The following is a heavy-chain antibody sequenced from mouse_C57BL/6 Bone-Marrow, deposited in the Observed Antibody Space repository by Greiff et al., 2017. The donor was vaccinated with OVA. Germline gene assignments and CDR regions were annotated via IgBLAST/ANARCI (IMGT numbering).Heavy chain of an antibody. CDR3: ARDGAYYSNDVGFAY. D-gene: IGHD2-5*01. J-gene: IGHJ3*01. V-gene: IGHV5-4*01. CDR2: ISDGGSYT. CDR1: GFTFSSYA. Sequence: DVKLVESGGGLVKPGGSLKLSCAASGFTFSSYAMSWVRQTPEKRLEWVATISDGGSYTYYPDNVKGRFTISRDNAKNNLYLQMSHLKSEDTAMYDCARDGAYYSNDVGFAYWGQGTLVTVSA.